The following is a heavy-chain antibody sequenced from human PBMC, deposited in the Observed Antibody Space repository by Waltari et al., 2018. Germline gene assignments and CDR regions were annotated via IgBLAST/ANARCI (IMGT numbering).Heavy chain of an antibody. CDR3: ASQGGYCSGGSCYPRYFQH. CDR2: IIPSLGIA. V-gene: IGHV1-69*04. J-gene: IGHJ1*01. Sequence: QVQLVQSGAEVKKPGSSVKVSCKASGGTFSSYAISWVRQAPGQGLEWMGGIIPSLGIANYAQKFQGRVTITADESTSTAYMELSSLRSEDTAVYYCASQGGYCSGGSCYPRYFQHWGQGTLVTVSS. D-gene: IGHD2-15*01. CDR1: GGTFSSYA.